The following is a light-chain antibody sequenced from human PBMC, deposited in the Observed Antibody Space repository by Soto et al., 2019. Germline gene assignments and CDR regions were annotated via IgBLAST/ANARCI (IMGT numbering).Light chain of an antibody. CDR1: QGIINY. CDR2: GAS. Sequence: DTQMTQYPSAMSASVGYRSTITCRASQGIINYLVWLQQKPGKVPKRLIYGASSLQSGFPSMFSATGSGKEFTVAINSLQPEDFATYYCLQHNCYPLSIGGGTKV. CDR3: LQHNCYPLS. V-gene: IGKV1-17*03. J-gene: IGKJ4*01.